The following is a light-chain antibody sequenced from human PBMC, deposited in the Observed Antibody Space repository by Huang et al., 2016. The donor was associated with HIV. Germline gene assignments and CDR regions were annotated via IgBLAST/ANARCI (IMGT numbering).Light chain of an antibody. CDR3: PGSISIPHT. CDR2: SAS. V-gene: IGKV1-39*01. J-gene: IGKJ2*01. Sequence: DIQMSQSPPSLSASVGDRVTITCRASEHIRRYLNWYQQQPGKPPKLLIHSASTLQSGVPSRISGSGSGTDFTLTINSLQPEEFATYYCPGSISIPHTLGQGTNLEIK. CDR1: EHIRRY.